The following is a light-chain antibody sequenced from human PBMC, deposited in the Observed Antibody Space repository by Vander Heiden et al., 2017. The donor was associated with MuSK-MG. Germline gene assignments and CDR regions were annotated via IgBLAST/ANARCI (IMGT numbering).Light chain of an antibody. J-gene: IGKJ3*01. Sequence: DIQMTQSPSSLSASVGDRVTITCRASQSINSYLNWYQQKPGKAPKLLIYAASSLQSGVPSRFSGSGSGTDFTLTISRLQPEDFATYYCQQSDSTPITFGHGTKVDIK. CDR2: AAS. CDR1: QSINSY. V-gene: IGKV1-39*01. CDR3: QQSDSTPIT.